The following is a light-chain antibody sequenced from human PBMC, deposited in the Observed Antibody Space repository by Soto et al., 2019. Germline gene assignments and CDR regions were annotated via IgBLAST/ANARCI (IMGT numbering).Light chain of an antibody. CDR3: QQTYNTPWT. CDR2: AAS. CDR1: PSISTY. Sequence: DIQMTQSPSSLSASVGDRVTITCRASPSISTYLNWYHQKPGKAHKLLIYAASSLQSGVPSRFSGSGSGTDFALTISSLQPEDFVTYYCQQTYNTPWTFGQGTKVDIK. V-gene: IGKV1-39*01. J-gene: IGKJ1*01.